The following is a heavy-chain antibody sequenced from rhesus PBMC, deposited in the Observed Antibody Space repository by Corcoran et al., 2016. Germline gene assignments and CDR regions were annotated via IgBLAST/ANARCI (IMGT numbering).Heavy chain of an antibody. CDR3: ARDGTYSSWSLDY. J-gene: IGHJ4*01. CDR1: GGSISSSY. CDR2: IYGSGSST. D-gene: IGHD6-13*01. V-gene: IGHV4-169*02. Sequence: QLQLQESGPGLVKPSETLSVTCAVSGGSISSSYWSWIRQAPGKGLEWFGYIYGSGSSTNYNPSLKSRVTLSVDTSKNQLSLKLSSVTTADTAVYYCARDGTYSSWSLDYWGQGVLVTVSS.